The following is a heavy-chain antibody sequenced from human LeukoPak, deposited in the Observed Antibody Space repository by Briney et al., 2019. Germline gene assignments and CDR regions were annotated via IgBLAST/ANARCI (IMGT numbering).Heavy chain of an antibody. Sequence: PSETLSLTCTVSGGSISSYYWSWIRQPPGKGLEWIGYIYYSGSTNYNPSLKSRVTISVDTSKNQFSLKLSSVTAADTAVYYCASHAHCSSTSCYFDYWGQGTLVTVSS. CDR1: GGSISSYY. CDR2: IYYSGST. D-gene: IGHD2-2*01. V-gene: IGHV4-59*08. J-gene: IGHJ4*02. CDR3: ASHAHCSSTSCYFDY.